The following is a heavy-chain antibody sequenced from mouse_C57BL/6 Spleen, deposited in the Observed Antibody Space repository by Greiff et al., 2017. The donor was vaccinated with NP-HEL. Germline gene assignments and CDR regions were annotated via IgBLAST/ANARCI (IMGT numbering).Heavy chain of an antibody. Sequence: QVQLKQSGAELVRPGASVKLSCKASGYTFTDYYINWVKQRPGQGLEWIARIYPGSGNTYYNEKFKGKATLTAEKSSSTAYMQLSSLTSEDSAVYFCARKAMIYYAMDYWGQGTSVTVSS. J-gene: IGHJ4*01. D-gene: IGHD2-3*01. CDR2: IYPGSGNT. CDR1: GYTFTDYY. V-gene: IGHV1-76*01. CDR3: ARKAMIYYAMDY.